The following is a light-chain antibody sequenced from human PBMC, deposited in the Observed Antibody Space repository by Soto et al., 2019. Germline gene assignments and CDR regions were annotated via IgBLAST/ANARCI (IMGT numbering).Light chain of an antibody. CDR1: SSNIGTNY. CDR3: AAWDDSLSGVV. V-gene: IGLV1-47*01. J-gene: IGLJ3*02. Sequence: VLTQPPSASGPPGQTVTLSSSGSSSNIGTNYVSWYQQLPGTAPKLLIYGNNQRPSGVPDRFSGSRSGTSASLAISGLRSEDEADYYCAAWDDSLSGVVFGGGTKVTVL. CDR2: GNN.